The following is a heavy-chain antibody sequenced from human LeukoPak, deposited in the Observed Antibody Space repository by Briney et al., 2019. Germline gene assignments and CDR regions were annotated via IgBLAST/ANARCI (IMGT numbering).Heavy chain of an antibody. J-gene: IGHJ4*02. CDR3: AKGLAVAATGGVDY. CDR2: IRYDGSNK. CDR1: GFTFSSYA. D-gene: IGHD6-19*01. V-gene: IGHV3-30*02. Sequence: GGSLRLSCAASGFTFSSYAMSWVRQAPGKGLEWVAFIRYDGSNKYYADSVKGRFTISRDNSKNTLYLQMNSLRAEDTAVYYCAKGLAVAATGGVDYWGQGTLVTVSS.